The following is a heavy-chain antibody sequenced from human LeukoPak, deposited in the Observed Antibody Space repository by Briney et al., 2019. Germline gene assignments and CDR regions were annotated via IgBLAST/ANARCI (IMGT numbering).Heavy chain of an antibody. CDR1: GFTFSSYE. D-gene: IGHD3-10*01. J-gene: IGHJ4*02. Sequence: GGSLRLSCAASGFTFSSYEMNWVRQAPGKGLEWVSYISSSGSTIYYADSVKGRFTISRENAKNSLYLQMNSPRAEDTAVYYCARDYYGSGSYIFDYWGQGTLVTVSS. CDR3: ARDYYGSGSYIFDY. V-gene: IGHV3-48*03. CDR2: ISSSGSTI.